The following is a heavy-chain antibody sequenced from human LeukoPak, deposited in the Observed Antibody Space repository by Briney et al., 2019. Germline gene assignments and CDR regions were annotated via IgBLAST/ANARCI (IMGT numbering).Heavy chain of an antibody. V-gene: IGHV1-2*02. CDR1: GYSFISYG. Sequence: ASVKVSCKASGYSFISYGISWVRQAPGQGLEWMGWINPNSGGTNYAQKFQGRVTMTRDTSISTAYMELSRLRSDDTAVYYCAREDIVVVPAASNWFDPWGQGTLVTVSS. D-gene: IGHD2-2*01. CDR2: INPNSGGT. J-gene: IGHJ5*02. CDR3: AREDIVVVPAASNWFDP.